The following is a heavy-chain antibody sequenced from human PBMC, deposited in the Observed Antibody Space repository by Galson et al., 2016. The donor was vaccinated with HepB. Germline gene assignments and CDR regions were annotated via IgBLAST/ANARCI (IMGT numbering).Heavy chain of an antibody. J-gene: IGHJ4*02. CDR1: GFNFISYG. CDR2: TWFDGNYK. CDR3: ARSREYCGSGSYLDY. Sequence: SLRLSCAASGFNFISYGMHWVRQAPGKGLEWVAVTWFDGNYKDYAESVKGRITVSRDNTKNTLSLQLDSLRAEDTAVYHCARSREYCGSGSYLDYWGQGTLVIVSS. V-gene: IGHV3-33*01. D-gene: IGHD2-21*01.